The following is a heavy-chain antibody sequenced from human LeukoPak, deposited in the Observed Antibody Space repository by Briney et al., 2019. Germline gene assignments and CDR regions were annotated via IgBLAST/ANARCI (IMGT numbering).Heavy chain of an antibody. V-gene: IGHV1-69*13. J-gene: IGHJ5*02. Sequence: SAKVSCKASGGTFSSYAISWVRQAPGQGLEWMGGIIPIFGTANYAQKFQGRVTITADESTSTAYMELSSLRSEDTAVYYCARVGPGIFGVVNWFDPWGQGTLVTVSS. CDR3: ARVGPGIFGVVNWFDP. CDR2: IIPIFGTA. D-gene: IGHD3-3*01. CDR1: GGTFSSYA.